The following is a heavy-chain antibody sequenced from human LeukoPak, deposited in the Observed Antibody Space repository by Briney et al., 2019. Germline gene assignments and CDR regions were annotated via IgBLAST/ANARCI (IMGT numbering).Heavy chain of an antibody. CDR1: PFIFSGHW. CDR3: ARAYYYDSSGYSPVPDY. J-gene: IGHJ4*02. V-gene: IGHV3-7*01. D-gene: IGHD3-22*01. CDR2: IKEDGSER. Sequence: GGSLRLSCEASPFIFSGHWLNWVRQTPGRGLEWVASIKEDGSERQYVDSVKGRFTISRDNSKTTLYLQMNSLRAEDTAVYYCARAYYYDSSGYSPVPDYWGQGTLVTVSS.